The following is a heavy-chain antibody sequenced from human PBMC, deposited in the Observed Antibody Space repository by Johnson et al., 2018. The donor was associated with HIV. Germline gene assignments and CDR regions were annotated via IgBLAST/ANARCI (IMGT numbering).Heavy chain of an antibody. D-gene: IGHD3-16*01. J-gene: IGHJ3*01. V-gene: IGHV3-20*04. CDR1: GFTFDDYG. Sequence: VQLVESGGGVVRPGGSLRLSCAASGFTFDDYGMSWVRQTPGKGLEWVSGINWNGGSTGYADSVKGRFTISRDDSKSIAYLQMNSLKTEDTAVYFCAGGRDLRAFDLWGQGTLVTVSS. CDR3: AGGRDLRAFDL. CDR2: INWNGGST.